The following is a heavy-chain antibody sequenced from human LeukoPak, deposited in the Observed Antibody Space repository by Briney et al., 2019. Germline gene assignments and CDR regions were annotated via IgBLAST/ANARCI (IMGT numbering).Heavy chain of an antibody. J-gene: IGHJ3*02. CDR1: GFTFSSYA. V-gene: IGHV3-30-3*01. CDR3: ARQGDGGNSDAFDI. Sequence: GGSLRLSCAASGFTFSSYAMHWVRQAPGKGLEWVAVISYDGSNKYYADSVKGRFTISRDNSKNTLYLQMNSLRAEDTAVYYCARQGDGGNSDAFDIWGQGTMVTVSS. CDR2: ISYDGSNK. D-gene: IGHD4-23*01.